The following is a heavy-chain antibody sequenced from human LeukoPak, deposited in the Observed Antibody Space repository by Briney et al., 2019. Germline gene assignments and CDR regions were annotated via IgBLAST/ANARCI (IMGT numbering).Heavy chain of an antibody. D-gene: IGHD4-17*01. J-gene: IGHJ3*02. Sequence: SVTVSCTASGGTFSSYAISWVRQAPGQGLEWMGGIIPIFGTANYAQKFQGRVTITADESTSTAYMELSSLRSEDTAVYYCARGDGDRAFDIWGQGTMVTVSS. CDR2: IIPIFGTA. CDR3: ARGDGDRAFDI. CDR1: GGTFSSYA. V-gene: IGHV1-69*13.